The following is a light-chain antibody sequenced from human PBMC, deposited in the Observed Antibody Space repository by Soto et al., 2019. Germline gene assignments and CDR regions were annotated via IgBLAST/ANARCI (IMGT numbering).Light chain of an antibody. V-gene: IGKV3-20*01. Sequence: EIVLTQSPATLSLSPGERATLSCRASQSVSSSFLAWYQQKPGQAPRLLIYGASNRATGIPDRFSGSGSGTDFTLTISRLEPEDFAVYYCQQSGTSPPVAFGGGTKVDIK. CDR1: QSVSSSF. J-gene: IGKJ4*01. CDR2: GAS. CDR3: QQSGTSPPVA.